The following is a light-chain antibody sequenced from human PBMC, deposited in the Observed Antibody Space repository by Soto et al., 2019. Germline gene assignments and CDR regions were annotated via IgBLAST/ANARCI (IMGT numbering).Light chain of an antibody. CDR3: NSYTSRSTPYV. J-gene: IGLJ1*01. CDR2: DVS. CDR1: SSDVGAYNY. Sequence: QSALTQPASVSGSPGQSITISCTGTSSDVGAYNYVSWYQQHPGKAPKLMIYDVSNRPSGISNRFSGSKSGNTASLTISGLQAEDEADYYCNSYTSRSTPYVFGTGTKVTVL. V-gene: IGLV2-14*01.